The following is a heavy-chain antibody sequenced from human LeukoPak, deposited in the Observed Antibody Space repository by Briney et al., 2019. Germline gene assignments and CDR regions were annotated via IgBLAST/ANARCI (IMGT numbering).Heavy chain of an antibody. Sequence: GGSLRLSCAASGNYWMHWVRQAPGKGLVWVSHINSDGSWTSYADSVKGRFTISKDNAKNTVYLQMNSLRAEDTAVYYCAKDSNTIFGDYGMDVWGQGTTVIVSS. J-gene: IGHJ6*02. D-gene: IGHD3-3*01. CDR1: GNYW. CDR2: INSDGSWT. CDR3: AKDSNTIFGDYGMDV. V-gene: IGHV3-74*01.